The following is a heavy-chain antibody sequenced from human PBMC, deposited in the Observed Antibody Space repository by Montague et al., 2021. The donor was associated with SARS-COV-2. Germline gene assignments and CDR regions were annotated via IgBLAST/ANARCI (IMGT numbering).Heavy chain of an antibody. CDR1: GFTFSEYW. D-gene: IGHD3-10*01. Sequence: SLRLSCAVSGFTFSEYWMHWVRQAPGKGLEWVSRTNSDGRSTTYADSVKGRFTISRDNAKNMLYLQMNSLRGEDTAVYYCVREVGLAVVRTLGRLDPGGQGTLVTVSS. J-gene: IGHJ5*02. CDR2: TNSDGRST. V-gene: IGHV3-74*03. CDR3: VREVGLAVVRTLGRLDP.